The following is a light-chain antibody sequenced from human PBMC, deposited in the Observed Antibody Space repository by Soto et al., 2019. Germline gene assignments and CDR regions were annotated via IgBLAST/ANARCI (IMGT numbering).Light chain of an antibody. V-gene: IGLV1-44*01. CDR1: ASNIGRDP. CDR3: AAWDDSLNVV. Sequence: QSVLTQPPSASGAPGQRVTISCSGSASNIGRDPVNWYQQVPGTAPKLLIYSNNQRPSGVPDRFSGSKSGTSASLAISGLQSEDEADYYCAAWDDSLNVVFGGGTKLTVL. CDR2: SNN. J-gene: IGLJ2*01.